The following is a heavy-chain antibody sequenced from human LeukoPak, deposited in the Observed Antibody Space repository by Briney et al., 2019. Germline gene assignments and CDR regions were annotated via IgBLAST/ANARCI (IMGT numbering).Heavy chain of an antibody. J-gene: IGHJ4*02. Sequence: PSETLSLTCTVSGGSISSSSYYWGWIRQPPGKGLEWIGSIYYSGSTYYNPSLKSRVTISVDTSKNQFSLKLSSVTAADTAVYYCARNDDLWPPDYWGQGTLVTVSS. V-gene: IGHV4-39*07. D-gene: IGHD3-10*01. CDR1: GGSISSSSYY. CDR3: ARNDDLWPPDY. CDR2: IYYSGST.